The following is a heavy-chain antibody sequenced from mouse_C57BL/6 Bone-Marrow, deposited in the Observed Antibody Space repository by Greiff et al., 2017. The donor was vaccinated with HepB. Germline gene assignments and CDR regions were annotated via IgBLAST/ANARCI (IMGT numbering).Heavy chain of an antibody. J-gene: IGHJ2*01. CDR3: AREKGLARHFDY. D-gene: IGHD1-2*01. V-gene: IGHV1-82*01. Sequence: QVQLKQSGPELVKPGASVKISCKASGYAFSSSWMNWVKQRPGKGLEWIGRIYPGDGDTNYNGKFKGKATLTADKSSSTAYMQLSSLTSEDSAVYFCAREKGLARHFDYWGQGTTLTVSS. CDR2: IYPGDGDT. CDR1: GYAFSSSW.